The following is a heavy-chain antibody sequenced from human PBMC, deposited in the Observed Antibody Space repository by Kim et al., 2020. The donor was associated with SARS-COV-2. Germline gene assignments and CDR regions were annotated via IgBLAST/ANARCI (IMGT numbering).Heavy chain of an antibody. Sequence: GGSLRLSCTASGFTFSSAWMNWLRLAPAKGLEWVANLNPDGSGKYYLDSVRGRFTISRDNADNSLYLQMDSLRAEDTAMYYCARGTWTGTTSVFDFWGQGTLVTVSS. CDR2: LNPDGSGK. CDR3: ARGTWTGTTSVFDF. D-gene: IGHD1-7*01. CDR1: GFTFSSAW. J-gene: IGHJ4*02. V-gene: IGHV3-7*01.